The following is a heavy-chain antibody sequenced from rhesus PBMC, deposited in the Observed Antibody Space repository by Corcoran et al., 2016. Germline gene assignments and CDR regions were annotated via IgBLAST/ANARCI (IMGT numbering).Heavy chain of an antibody. Sequence: QMQLQESGPGLVKPSETLSLTCAVSGDSISSPNWWSWIRQHPGKGLEWIGYISGSTSNTNYNPSLKSRVTISTDRSRNQFSLKLYSVTAADTAVYYCARGGYSRTDAFAFWGQGLRVTVSS. V-gene: IGHV4-65*01. CDR3: ARGGYSRTDAFAF. CDR1: GDSISSPNW. D-gene: IGHD6-13*01. J-gene: IGHJ3*01. CDR2: ISGSTSNT.